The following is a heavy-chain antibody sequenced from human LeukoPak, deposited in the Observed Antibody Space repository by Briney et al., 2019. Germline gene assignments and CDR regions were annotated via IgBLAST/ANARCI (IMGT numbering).Heavy chain of an antibody. D-gene: IGHD2/OR15-2a*01. Sequence: GGSLRLSCAASGYTFSNYAMSWVRQAPGKGLEWVAVISYDGSNKYYADSVKGRFTISRDNSKNTLYLQMNSLRAEDTAVYYCARDRGNTLDYWGQGTLVTVSS. CDR2: ISYDGSNK. V-gene: IGHV3-30-3*01. CDR3: ARDRGNTLDY. J-gene: IGHJ4*02. CDR1: GYTFSNYA.